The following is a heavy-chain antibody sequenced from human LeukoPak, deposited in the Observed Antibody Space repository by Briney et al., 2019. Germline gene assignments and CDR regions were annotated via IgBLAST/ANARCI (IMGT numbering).Heavy chain of an antibody. J-gene: IGHJ3*02. CDR3: ARDDAFDI. CDR2: IGDSGRNT. Sequence: PGGSLRLSCVASGFTFSSYALTWVRQAPGKGLEWVSTIGDSGRNTYYADSMRGRFTISRDNSKNTLYLQMNSLRAEDTAVYYCARDDAFDIWGQGTMVTVSS. CDR1: GFTFSSYA. V-gene: IGHV3-23*01.